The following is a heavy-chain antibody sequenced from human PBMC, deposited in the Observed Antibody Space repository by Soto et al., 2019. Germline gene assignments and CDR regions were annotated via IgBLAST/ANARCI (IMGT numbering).Heavy chain of an antibody. J-gene: IGHJ5*02. Sequence: VASVKVSCKASGYTFTAYYIHWVRQAPGQGLEWMGWLNPNSGVTNYAREFQDRVTMTRDTSISTAYMELDRLKSDDTALYYCARIGDCARERVAWGQGTLVTVS. D-gene: IGHD2-21*01. CDR2: LNPNSGVT. CDR3: ARIGDCARERVA. CDR1: GYTFTAYY. V-gene: IGHV1-2*02.